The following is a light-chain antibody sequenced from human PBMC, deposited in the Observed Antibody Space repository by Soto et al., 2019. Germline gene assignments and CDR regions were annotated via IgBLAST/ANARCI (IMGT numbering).Light chain of an antibody. CDR3: QQRHMWPIT. CDR2: DAY. Sequence: EVVLTQSPVPLSLSPGERATLSCRASQSFRGLLAWYQQKPGQAPRLLIYDAYNRATGIPPRFSGSGSGKDFTLTISSLEPEDSAVYYCQQRHMWPITFGQGTRLESK. J-gene: IGKJ5*01. V-gene: IGKV3-11*01. CDR1: QSFRGL.